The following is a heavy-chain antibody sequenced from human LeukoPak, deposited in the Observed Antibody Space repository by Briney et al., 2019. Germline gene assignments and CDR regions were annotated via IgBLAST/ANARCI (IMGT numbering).Heavy chain of an antibody. D-gene: IGHD6-13*01. V-gene: IGHV1-18*01. CDR2: ISAYNGNT. CDR3: ARDCIAAAKARWFDP. Sequence: ASVNVSCKASGYTFTSYGISGVRQAPGQGGEWMGWISAYNGNTNYAQKLQGRVTMTTDTSTSTAYMELRSLRSDDTAVYYCARDCIAAAKARWFDPWGQGTLVTVSS. CDR1: GYTFTSYG. J-gene: IGHJ5*02.